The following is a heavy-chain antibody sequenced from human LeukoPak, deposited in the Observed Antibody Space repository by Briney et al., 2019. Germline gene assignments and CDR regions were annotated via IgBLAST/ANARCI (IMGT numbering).Heavy chain of an antibody. CDR2: INPSGGST. Sequence: ASVKVSCKASGYTFTSYYMRWVRQAPGQGLEWMGIINPSGGSTSYAQKFQGRVTMTRDTSTSTVYMELSSLRSEDTAVYYCARDRASVTVAGINRVCDYWGQGTLVTVSS. CDR3: ARDRASVTVAGINRVCDY. V-gene: IGHV1-46*01. J-gene: IGHJ4*02. CDR1: GYTFTSYY. D-gene: IGHD6-19*01.